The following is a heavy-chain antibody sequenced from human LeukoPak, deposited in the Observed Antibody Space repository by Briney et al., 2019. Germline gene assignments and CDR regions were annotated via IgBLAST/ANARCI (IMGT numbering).Heavy chain of an antibody. D-gene: IGHD1-26*01. V-gene: IGHV1-69*13. CDR3: ARGGSYSAYYYYYMDV. J-gene: IGHJ6*03. CDR2: IIPIFGTA. CDR1: GYTFTSYA. Sequence: SVKVSCKASGYTFTSYAMNWVRQAPGQGLEWMGGIIPIFGTANYAQKFQGRVTITADESTSTAYMELSSLRSEDTAVYYCARGGSYSAYYYYYMDVWGKGTTVTVSS.